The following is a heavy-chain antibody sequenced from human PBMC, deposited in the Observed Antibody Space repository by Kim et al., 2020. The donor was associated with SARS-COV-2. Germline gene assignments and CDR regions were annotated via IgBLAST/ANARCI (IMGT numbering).Heavy chain of an antibody. V-gene: IGHV3-23*01. Sequence: GGSLRLSCEASGFTFSSYAMSWVRQAPGKGLEWVSAISGSGGSTYYADSVKGRFTISRDNSKNTLYLQMNSLRAEDTAVYYCAASRYCSGGSCYTRAFDIWGQGTMVTVSS. CDR3: AASRYCSGGSCYTRAFDI. CDR1: GFTFSSYA. CDR2: ISGSGGST. J-gene: IGHJ3*02. D-gene: IGHD2-15*01.